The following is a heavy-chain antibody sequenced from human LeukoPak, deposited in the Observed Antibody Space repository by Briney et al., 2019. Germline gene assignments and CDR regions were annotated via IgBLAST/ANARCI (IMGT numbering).Heavy chain of an antibody. CDR1: GYTFTSYY. D-gene: IGHD3-22*01. V-gene: IGHV1-46*01. CDR3: ARVRYYDSSGYYDAFDI. Sequence: ASVKVSCKASGYTFTSYYMHWVRQAPGQGLEWMGIINPSGGSTSYAQKFQGRVTMTRDTSTSTVYMELSSLRSEDTAVYYCARVRYYDSSGYYDAFDIWGQGTMVTVSS. CDR2: INPSGGST. J-gene: IGHJ3*02.